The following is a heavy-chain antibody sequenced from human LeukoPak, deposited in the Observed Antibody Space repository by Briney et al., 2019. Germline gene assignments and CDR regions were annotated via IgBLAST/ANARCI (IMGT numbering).Heavy chain of an antibody. J-gene: IGHJ1*01. V-gene: IGHV7-4-1*02. CDR1: GYTFTSYA. CDR3: ARDYTVALGTTTYFQH. D-gene: IGHD1-7*01. Sequence: GASVKVSCKASGYTFTSYAMIWVRQAPGQGLELMGWINTNTGIPTYAQGFTGRFVFSLDTSVSTAYLHISSLKTEDTAVYYCARDYTVALGTTTYFQHWGQGTLVTVSS. CDR2: INTNTGIP.